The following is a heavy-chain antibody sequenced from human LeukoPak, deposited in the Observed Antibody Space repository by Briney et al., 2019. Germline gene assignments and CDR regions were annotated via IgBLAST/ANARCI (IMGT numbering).Heavy chain of an antibody. CDR2: ISGGVGTI. D-gene: IGHD2/OR15-2a*01. CDR1: GFSFNTYA. CDR3: AKGQVITSNLDS. Sequence: GGSLRLSCAASGFSFNTYAMFWIRQAPGKGLEWVSGISGGVGTIYYADSVKGRFTISRDSSKNTLYLQMNSLRAEDTAVYYCAKGQVITSNLDSWGQGTLVTVSS. V-gene: IGHV3-23*01. J-gene: IGHJ4*02.